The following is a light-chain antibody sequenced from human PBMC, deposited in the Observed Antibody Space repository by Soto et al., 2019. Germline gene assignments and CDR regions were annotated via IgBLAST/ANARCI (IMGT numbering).Light chain of an antibody. V-gene: IGLV2-14*01. CDR1: FSDVGGYDY. CDR2: EVT. CDR3: SSHTSGSTRV. J-gene: IGLJ1*01. Sequence: ALAQPASVSGSPGQSIAISCTGTFSDVGGYDYVSWYQQHPDKAPKLMIYEVTKRPSGVSNRFSGSKSGNTASLTISGLQPEDEADYYCSSHTSGSTRVFGSGTKVTVL.